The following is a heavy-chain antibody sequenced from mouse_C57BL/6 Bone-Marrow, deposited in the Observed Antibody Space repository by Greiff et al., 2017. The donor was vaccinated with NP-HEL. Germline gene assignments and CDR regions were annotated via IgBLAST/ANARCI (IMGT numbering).Heavy chain of an antibody. J-gene: IGHJ1*03. D-gene: IGHD1-1*01. Sequence: VQLKESVAELVRPGASVKLSCTASGFNIKNTYMHWVKQRPEQGLEWIGRIDPANGITKFAPKFQGKATITADTSSNTAYLQLSSLPSEDTAIYYCARLGSSLYWYFDVWGTGTTVTVSS. CDR2: IDPANGIT. CDR1: GFNIKNTY. V-gene: IGHV14-3*01. CDR3: ARLGSSLYWYFDV.